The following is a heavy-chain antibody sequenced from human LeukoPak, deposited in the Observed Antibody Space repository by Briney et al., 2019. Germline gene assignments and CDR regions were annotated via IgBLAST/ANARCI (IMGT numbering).Heavy chain of an antibody. CDR1: GGSINSGTDY. J-gene: IGHJ3*02. Sequence: KPSETLSLTCTVSGGSINSGTDYWSWIRQPAGKGLEWIGHTFSSGSTNYNPSLKSRVTISVDTSKNQFSLSLTSVTAADTALYYCAKTWSGTFHIWAQGTMVTVSS. D-gene: IGHD2-15*01. CDR3: AKTWSGTFHI. CDR2: TFSSGST. V-gene: IGHV4-61*09.